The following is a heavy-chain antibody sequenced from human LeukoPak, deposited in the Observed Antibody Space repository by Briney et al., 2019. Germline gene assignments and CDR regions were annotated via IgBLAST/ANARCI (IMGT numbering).Heavy chain of an antibody. CDR1: GFTLSSYS. J-gene: IGHJ4*02. V-gene: IGHV3-21*01. CDR2: ISSSSGYI. D-gene: IGHD6-13*01. CDR3: ARGYGNYASGY. Sequence: GGSLRLSCAASGFTLSSYSMNWVRQAPGKGLEWVSSISSSSGYIYYADSAKGRFTISRDNAKNSLYLQMNSLRAEDTAVYYCARGYGNYASGYWGQGTLVTVSS.